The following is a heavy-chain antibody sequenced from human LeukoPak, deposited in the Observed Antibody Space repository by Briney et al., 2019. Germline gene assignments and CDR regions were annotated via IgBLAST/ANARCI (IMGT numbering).Heavy chain of an antibody. Sequence: ASVKVSCKASGYTFTSYGISWVRQAPGQGLEWMGWISAYNGNTNYAQKLQGRVTMTRDTSINTAYMELSRLRSDDTAVYYCARDRGIAVAGGTSEYWGQGTLVTVSS. CDR1: GYTFTSYG. CDR3: ARDRGIAVAGGTSEY. V-gene: IGHV1-18*01. J-gene: IGHJ4*02. D-gene: IGHD6-19*01. CDR2: ISAYNGNT.